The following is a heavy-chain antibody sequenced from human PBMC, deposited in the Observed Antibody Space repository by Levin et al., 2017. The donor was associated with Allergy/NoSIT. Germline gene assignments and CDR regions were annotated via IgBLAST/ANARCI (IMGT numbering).Heavy chain of an antibody. D-gene: IGHD6-19*01. CDR2: IDPSGDST. V-gene: IGHV1-46*01. J-gene: IGHJ4*02. CDR3: ARGYGSGPREY. CDR1: GYTFTTYY. Sequence: ASVKVSCKASGYTFTTYYIHWVRQAPGQGLEWMGIIDPSGDSTTYAQKFQDRVTMTRDPSTSAVYMELSSLRSEDTAVYYCARGYGSGPREYWGQGSLVTVSS.